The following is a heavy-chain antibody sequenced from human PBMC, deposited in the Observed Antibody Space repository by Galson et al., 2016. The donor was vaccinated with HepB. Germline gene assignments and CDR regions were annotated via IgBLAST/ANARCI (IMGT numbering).Heavy chain of an antibody. CDR2: IYSGST. CDR3: ATVRVGCSSTSCYIED. CDR1: GASISSEKW. D-gene: IGHD2-2*01. V-gene: IGHV4-4*02. J-gene: IGHJ4*02. Sequence: SETLSLTCAVSGASISSEKWWTWVRQTPGKGLEWIREIYSGSTRYNPSLKSRVTISMDKSQNHFSLNLNSVTAADTAVYYCATVRVGCSSTSCYIEDWGQGTLVTVSS.